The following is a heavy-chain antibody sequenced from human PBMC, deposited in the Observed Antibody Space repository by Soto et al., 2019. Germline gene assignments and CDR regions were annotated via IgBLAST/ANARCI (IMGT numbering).Heavy chain of an antibody. CDR1: GFTFSSYA. Sequence: PGGSLRLSCAASGFTFSSYAMSWVRQAPGKGLEWVSAISGSGGSTYYADSVKGRFTISRDNSKNTLYLQMNSLRAEDTAVYYCAKDLVAGDSSSWFEFDYWGQGTLVTVSS. D-gene: IGHD6-13*01. CDR2: ISGSGGST. J-gene: IGHJ4*02. V-gene: IGHV3-23*01. CDR3: AKDLVAGDSSSWFEFDY.